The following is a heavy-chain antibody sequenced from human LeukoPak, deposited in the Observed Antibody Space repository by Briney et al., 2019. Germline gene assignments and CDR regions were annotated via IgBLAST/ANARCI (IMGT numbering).Heavy chain of an antibody. CDR1: GDSVSSNSVT. V-gene: IGHV6-1*01. D-gene: IGHD1-1*01. CDR2: TYYRSTRYN. J-gene: IGHJ5*02. Sequence: SQTLSLTCAISGDSVSSNSVTWNWIRQSPSRGLEWLGRTYYRSTRYNDYAVSVRGRITVNPDTSKNQFSLHLNSVTPEDTAVYYCARKLTQYDCFDPWGQGILVTVSS. CDR3: ARKLTQYDCFDP.